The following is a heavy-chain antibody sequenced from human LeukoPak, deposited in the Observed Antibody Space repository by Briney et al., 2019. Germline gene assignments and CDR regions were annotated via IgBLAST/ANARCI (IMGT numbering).Heavy chain of an antibody. V-gene: IGHV3-9*01. CDR1: GFTFDDYA. CDR2: ISWNSGTI. J-gene: IGHJ4*02. CDR3: AKDLMPHSSGSLFDY. D-gene: IGHD3-22*01. Sequence: PGGSLRLSCAASGFTFDDYAMHWVRQAPGKGLEWVSGISWNSGTIGYADSVKGRFTISRDNSKNTLYLQMNSLRAEDTAVYYCAKDLMPHSSGSLFDYWGPGTLVTVSS.